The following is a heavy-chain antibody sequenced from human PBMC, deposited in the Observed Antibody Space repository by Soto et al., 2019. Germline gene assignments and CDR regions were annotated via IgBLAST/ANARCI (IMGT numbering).Heavy chain of an antibody. CDR3: ARAGGYYDNSGYYYDWFDS. V-gene: IGHV3-33*01. CDR1: GFAFSSYG. D-gene: IGHD3-22*01. Sequence: QVQLVESGGGVVQPGRSLRLSCAASGFAFSSYGMHWVRQAPGKGLEWVAVIWYDGRNKYFVDSVRGRFTVSRDNSKNTLYLQMNSLRAEDTAVYYCARAGGYYDNSGYYYDWFDSWGQGTLVTVSS. CDR2: IWYDGRNK. J-gene: IGHJ5*01.